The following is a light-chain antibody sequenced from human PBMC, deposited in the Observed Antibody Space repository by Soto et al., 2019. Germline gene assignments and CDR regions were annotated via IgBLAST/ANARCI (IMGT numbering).Light chain of an antibody. J-gene: IGLJ1*01. CDR2: EVD. CDR3: SSYTTANSYV. CDR1: SSDIGTYNI. V-gene: IGLV2-14*01. Sequence: QSALTQPASVSGSPGQAITISCSGSSSDIGTYNIVSWYQHLPGKAPQLIIFEVDNRPSGVSDRFSASKSGNTASLTISGLQAEDEAEYYCSSYTTANSYVFGTGTQLTVL.